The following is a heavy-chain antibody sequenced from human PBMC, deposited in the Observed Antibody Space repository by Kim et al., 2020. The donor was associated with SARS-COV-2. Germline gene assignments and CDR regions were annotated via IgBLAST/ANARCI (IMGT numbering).Heavy chain of an antibody. CDR3: AREYRIAVAGYYYYYGMDV. J-gene: IGHJ6*02. CDR2: IYHSGST. V-gene: IGHV4-4*02. Sequence: SETLSLTCAVSGGSISSSNWWSWVRQPPGKGLEWIGEIYHSGSTNYNPSLKSRVTISVDKSKNQFSLKLSSVTAADTAVYYCAREYRIAVAGYYYYYGMDVWGQGTTVTVSS. D-gene: IGHD6-19*01. CDR1: GGSISSSNW.